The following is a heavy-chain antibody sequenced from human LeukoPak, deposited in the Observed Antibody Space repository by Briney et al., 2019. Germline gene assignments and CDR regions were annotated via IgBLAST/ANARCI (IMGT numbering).Heavy chain of an antibody. CDR1: GFTFSSYA. CDR2: IKQDGSEK. V-gene: IGHV3-7*01. J-gene: IGHJ4*02. Sequence: GGSLRLSCAASGFTFSSYAMSWVRQAPGKGLEWVANIKQDGSEKYYVDSVKGRFTISKDNAKNSLYLQMNSLRAEDTAVYYCAREPPSIAARRGYYFDYWGQGTLVTVSS. D-gene: IGHD6-6*01. CDR3: AREPPSIAARRGYYFDY.